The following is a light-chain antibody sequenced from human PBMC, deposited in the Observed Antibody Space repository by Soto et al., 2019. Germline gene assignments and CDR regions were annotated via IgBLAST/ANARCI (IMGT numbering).Light chain of an antibody. V-gene: IGKV1-5*01. CDR1: RSISSW. Sequence: DIQMTQSPSTLSASVGDRVTITCRASRSISSWLAWYQQKPGKAPKLLIYDASSLESGVPSRFSGSGSGTEFTLTISSLQPDDFATYYCQQYNSYSPQYTFGQGTRLEIK. CDR2: DAS. J-gene: IGKJ5*01. CDR3: QQYNSYSPQYT.